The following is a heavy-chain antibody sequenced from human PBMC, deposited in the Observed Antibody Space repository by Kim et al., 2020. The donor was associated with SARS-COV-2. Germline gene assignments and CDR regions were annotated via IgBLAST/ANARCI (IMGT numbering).Heavy chain of an antibody. Sequence: SETLSLTCAVYGGSFSGYYWSWIRQPPGKGLEWIGEINHSGSTNYNPSLKSRVTISVDTSKNQFSLKLSSVTAADTAVYYCARGGQLWFLLNWFDPWGQGTLVTVSS. J-gene: IGHJ5*02. CDR1: GGSFSGYY. V-gene: IGHV4-34*01. CDR2: INHSGST. D-gene: IGHD5-18*01. CDR3: ARGGQLWFLLNWFDP.